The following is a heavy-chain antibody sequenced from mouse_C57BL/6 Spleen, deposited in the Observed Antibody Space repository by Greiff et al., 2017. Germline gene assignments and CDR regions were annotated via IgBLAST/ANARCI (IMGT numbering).Heavy chain of an antibody. CDR2: INPGSGGT. CDR3: ARTRDVWFAY. V-gene: IGHV1-54*01. Sequence: VQLQQSGAELVRPGTSVKVSCKASGYAFTNYLIEWVKQRPGQGLEWIGVINPGSGGTNYNEKFKGKATLTADKSSSTAYMQRSSLTSEDSAVYFCARTRDVWFAYWGQGTLVTVSA. D-gene: IGHD3-3*01. J-gene: IGHJ3*01. CDR1: GYAFTNYL.